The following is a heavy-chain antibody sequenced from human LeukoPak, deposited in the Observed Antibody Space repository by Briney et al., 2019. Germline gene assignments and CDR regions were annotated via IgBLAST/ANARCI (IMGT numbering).Heavy chain of an antibody. CDR2: IYYSGST. D-gene: IGHD6-19*01. V-gene: IGHV4-59*01. CDR1: GGSISSYY. Sequence: SETLSLTCTVSGGSISSYYWSRIRQPPGKGLEWIGYIYYSGSTNYNPSLKSRVTISVDTSKNQFSLKLSSVTAADTAVYYCARGYSSGWYYYYGMDVWGQGTTVTVSS. J-gene: IGHJ6*02. CDR3: ARGYSSGWYYYYGMDV.